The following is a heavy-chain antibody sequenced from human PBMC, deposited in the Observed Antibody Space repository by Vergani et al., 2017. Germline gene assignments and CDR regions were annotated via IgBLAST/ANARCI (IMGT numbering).Heavy chain of an antibody. Sequence: QVQLVQSGAEVKKPGASVKVSCKASGYTFTGYYMHWVRQAPGQGLEWMGWNNPNSGGTNYAQKFQGRVTMTRDTSISTAYMELSRLRSDDTAVYYCAREGRGIVVTTNWFDPWGQGTLVTVSS. CDR3: AREGRGIVVTTNWFDP. CDR1: GYTFTGYY. V-gene: IGHV1-2*02. D-gene: IGHD2-21*01. J-gene: IGHJ5*02. CDR2: NNPNSGGT.